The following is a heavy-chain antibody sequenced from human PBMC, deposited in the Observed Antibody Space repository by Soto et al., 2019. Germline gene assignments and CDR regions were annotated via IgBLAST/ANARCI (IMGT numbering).Heavy chain of an antibody. V-gene: IGHV3-23*01. CDR3: ASSSTVVLPTAMTGWFDP. D-gene: IGHD2-2*01. J-gene: IGHJ5*02. CDR2: ISNSGGRT. Sequence: EVQLLESGGGLVQPGGSLRLSCAASGFTFSSYAMSWVRQAPGKGLEWVSTISNSGGRTYYADSVKGRFAISRDNSKNTRYLQMTILRHEDTAVYYCASSSTVVLPTAMTGWFDPWGQGTLVTVSS. CDR1: GFTFSSYA.